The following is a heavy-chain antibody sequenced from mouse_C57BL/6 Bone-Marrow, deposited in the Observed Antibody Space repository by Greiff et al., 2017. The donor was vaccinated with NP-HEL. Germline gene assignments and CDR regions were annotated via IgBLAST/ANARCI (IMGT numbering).Heavy chain of an antibody. CDR3: ARDEDYGSSSY. CDR1: GYSITSGYY. Sequence: VQLQQSGPGLVKPSQSLSLTCSVTGYSITSGYYWNWIRQFPGNKLEWMGYISYDGSNNYNPSLKNRISITRDTSKNQFFLKLNSVTTEDTATYYCARDEDYGSSSYWGQGTTLTVSS. J-gene: IGHJ2*01. D-gene: IGHD1-1*01. CDR2: ISYDGSN. V-gene: IGHV3-6*01.